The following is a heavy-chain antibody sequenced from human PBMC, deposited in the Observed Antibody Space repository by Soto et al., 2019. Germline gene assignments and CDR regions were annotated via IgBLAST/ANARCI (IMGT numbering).Heavy chain of an antibody. CDR2: ISYDGSNK. CDR3: AKEAHYYGSGSYSDY. V-gene: IGHV3-30*18. J-gene: IGHJ4*02. D-gene: IGHD3-10*01. Sequence: QVQLVESGGGVVQPGRSLRLSCAASGFTFSSYGMHWVRQAPGKGLEWVAVISYDGSNKYYADSVKGRFTISRDNSKNTLYLQMNSLRAEDTAVYYCAKEAHYYGSGSYSDYWGQGTLVTVSS. CDR1: GFTFSSYG.